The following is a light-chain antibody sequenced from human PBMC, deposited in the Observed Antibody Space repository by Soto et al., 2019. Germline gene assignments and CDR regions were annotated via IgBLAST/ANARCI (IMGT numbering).Light chain of an antibody. Sequence: VLKMSPGALSLKKRERATLSCRASQSVISSYLAWYQHKPGPAPRLLIYLASNRAAGVPARFSGSGSGTDFTLTISDVEPEDFAGYYCHLRQIWPRTFCQGAKVDI. CDR3: HLRQIWPRT. V-gene: IGKV3-11*01. CDR1: QSVISSY. CDR2: LAS. J-gene: IGKJ1*01.